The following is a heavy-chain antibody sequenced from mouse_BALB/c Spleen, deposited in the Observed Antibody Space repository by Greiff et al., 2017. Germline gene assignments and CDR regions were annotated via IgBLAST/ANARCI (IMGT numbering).Heavy chain of an antibody. V-gene: IGHV1S81*02. Sequence: QVQLKQPGAELVKPGASVKLSCKASGYTFTSYYMYWVKQRPGQGLEWIGGINPSNGGTNFNEKFKSKATLTVDKSSSTAYMQLSSLTSEDSAVYYCTKDYYGSSYAMDYWGQGTSVTVSS. CDR1: GYTFTSYY. J-gene: IGHJ4*01. D-gene: IGHD1-1*01. CDR3: TKDYYGSSYAMDY. CDR2: INPSNGGT.